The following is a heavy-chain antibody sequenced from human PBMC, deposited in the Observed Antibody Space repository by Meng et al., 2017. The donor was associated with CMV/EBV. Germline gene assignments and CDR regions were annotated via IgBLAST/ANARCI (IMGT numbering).Heavy chain of an antibody. Sequence: LSLTCAASGFTFSSYEMNWVRQAPGKGLEWVSYISSSGSTIYYADSVKGRFTISRDNAKNSLYLQMNSLRAEGTAVYYCAINAYVVVPAATDYFDYWGQGTLVTVSS. D-gene: IGHD2-2*01. V-gene: IGHV3-48*03. CDR2: ISSSGSTI. CDR1: GFTFSSYE. J-gene: IGHJ4*02. CDR3: AINAYVVVPAATDYFDY.